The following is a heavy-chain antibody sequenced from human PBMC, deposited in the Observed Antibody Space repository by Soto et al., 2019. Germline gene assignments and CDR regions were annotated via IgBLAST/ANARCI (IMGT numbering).Heavy chain of an antibody. V-gene: IGHV3-21*01. CDR1: GFTFSSYS. J-gene: IGHJ5*02. CDR3: ARDPSAGIAVADWFEP. CDR2: ISSSSSYI. Sequence: GGSLRLSCAASGFTFSSYSMNWVRQAPGKGLEWVSSISSSSSYIYYADSVKGRFTISRDNAKNSLYLQMNSLRAEDTAVYYCARDPSAGIAVADWFEPWGQGTLVTVSS. D-gene: IGHD6-19*01.